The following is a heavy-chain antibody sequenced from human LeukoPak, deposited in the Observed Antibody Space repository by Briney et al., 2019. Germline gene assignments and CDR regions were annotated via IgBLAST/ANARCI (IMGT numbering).Heavy chain of an antibody. CDR1: GFTFSSYW. CDR3: ARDGERISTIGGVFCLDY. J-gene: IGHJ4*02. V-gene: IGHV3-74*03. Sequence: QPGGSLRLSCAASGFTFSSYWMNWVRQAPGKGLVWVSHINTDGSSTAYADSVKGRFTVCRDNARNTLYLQMNSLRAEDTAVYFCARDGERISTIGGVFCLDYWGQGILVTVSS. D-gene: IGHD3-16*01. CDR2: INTDGSST.